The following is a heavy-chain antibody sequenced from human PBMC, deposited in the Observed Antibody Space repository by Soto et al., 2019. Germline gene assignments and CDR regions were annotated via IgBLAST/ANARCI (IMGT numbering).Heavy chain of an antibody. Sequence: QLQLQESGSGLVKPSQTLSLTCAVSGGSISSGGYSWSWIRQPPGKGLEWIGYIYHSGSTYYNPPLKSRVTISVDRSKNQFSLKLSSVTAADTPVYYCASSHAGAHITPALHWGQGTLVTVSS. D-gene: IGHD1-20*01. CDR1: GGSISSGGYS. J-gene: IGHJ4*02. CDR2: IYHSGST. CDR3: ASSHAGAHITPALH. V-gene: IGHV4-30-2*01.